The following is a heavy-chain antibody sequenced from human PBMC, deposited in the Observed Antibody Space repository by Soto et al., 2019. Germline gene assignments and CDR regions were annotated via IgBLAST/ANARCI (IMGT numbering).Heavy chain of an antibody. Sequence: GESLKISCKGSGYSFTSYWVGWVRQMPGKGLEWMGIIYPGGSDTRYSPSFQGQVTISADKSISTAYLQWSSLKALDTAMYYCAIGRDGYNFAFDYWGQGTLVTVSS. CDR3: AIGRDGYNFAFDY. J-gene: IGHJ4*02. CDR1: GYSFTSYW. D-gene: IGHD5-12*01. V-gene: IGHV5-51*01. CDR2: IYPGGSDT.